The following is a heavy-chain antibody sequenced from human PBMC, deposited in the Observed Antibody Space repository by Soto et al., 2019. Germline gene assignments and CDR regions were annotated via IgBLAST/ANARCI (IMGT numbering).Heavy chain of an antibody. J-gene: IGHJ4*02. V-gene: IGHV3-33*01. CDR1: GFTFSSYV. Sequence: QVQLVESGGGVVQPGRSLRLSCAASGFTFSSYVMHWVRQAPGKGLEWVAVIWYDGSNKYYADSVKGRFTISRDNSXXXLXXQMNSRRAEDTAVYYCARDCAGYSSGWYQRGGFDYWGQGTLVTVSS. CDR2: IWYDGSNK. D-gene: IGHD6-19*01. CDR3: ARDCAGYSSGWYQRGGFDY.